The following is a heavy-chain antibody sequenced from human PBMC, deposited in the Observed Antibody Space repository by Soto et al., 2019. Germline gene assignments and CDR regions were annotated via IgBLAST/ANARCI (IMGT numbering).Heavy chain of an antibody. Sequence: ASVKVSCKASGYTFTGYYMHWVRQAPGQGLEWMGWISPDGGGTNYAKKFQARVTMTRDTSTNTAYMELSRLRYDDTAMYYCARGYPHYSNIDYWGQGTLVTVS. V-gene: IGHV1-2*02. J-gene: IGHJ4*02. CDR2: ISPDGGGT. D-gene: IGHD4-4*01. CDR3: ARGYPHYSNIDY. CDR1: GYTFTGYY.